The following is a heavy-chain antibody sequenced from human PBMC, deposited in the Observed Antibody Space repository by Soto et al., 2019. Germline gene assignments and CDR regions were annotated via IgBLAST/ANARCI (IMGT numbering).Heavy chain of an antibody. Sequence: PGGSRRLSCAASGFTFSSYSMNWVRQAPGKGLEWVSYISSSSSTIYYADSVKGRFTISRDNAKNSLYLQMNSLRAEDTAVYYCAIKEPYYYGSGSLSEYWGQGTLVTVSS. V-gene: IGHV3-48*01. CDR2: ISSSSSTI. CDR3: AIKEPYYYGSGSLSEY. D-gene: IGHD3-10*01. CDR1: GFTFSSYS. J-gene: IGHJ4*02.